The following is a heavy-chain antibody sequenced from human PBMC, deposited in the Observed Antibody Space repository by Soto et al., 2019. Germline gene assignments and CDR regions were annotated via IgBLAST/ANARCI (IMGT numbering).Heavy chain of an antibody. CDR3: ASTRYYDFWSGYPYYYYYYYYMDV. D-gene: IGHD3-3*01. CDR1: GGSISSHY. Sequence: PSETLSLTCTVSGGSISSHYWSWIRQPPGKGLEWIGYIYYSGSTNYNPSLKSRVTISVDTSKNQFSLKLSSVTAADTAVYYCASTRYYDFWSGYPYYYYYYYYMDVWGKGTTVTVSS. V-gene: IGHV4-59*11. CDR2: IYYSGST. J-gene: IGHJ6*03.